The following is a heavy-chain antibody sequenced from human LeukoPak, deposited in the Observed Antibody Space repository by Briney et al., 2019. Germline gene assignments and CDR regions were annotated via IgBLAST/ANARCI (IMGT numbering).Heavy chain of an antibody. CDR2: INHSGST. J-gene: IGHJ6*02. D-gene: IGHD2-2*01. CDR3: ARDTVVVPAAMFETDYYYGMDV. V-gene: IGHV4-34*01. Sequence: KASETLSLTCAVYGGSFSGYYWSWIRQPPGKGLEWIGEINHSGSTNYNPSLKSRVTISVDTSKNQFSLKLSSVTAADTAVYYCARDTVVVPAAMFETDYYYGMDVWGQGTTVTVSS. CDR1: GGSFSGYY.